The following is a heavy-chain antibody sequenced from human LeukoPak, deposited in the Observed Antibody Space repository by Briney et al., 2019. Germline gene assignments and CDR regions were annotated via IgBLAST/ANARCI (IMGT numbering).Heavy chain of an antibody. V-gene: IGHV3-53*01. J-gene: IGHJ4*02. D-gene: IGHD1-1*01. Sequence: GGSLRLSCAASGIAVTGNYMSWVRQPPGKGLKWVSFISINTDTFYADSVRGRFTISRDSSKNTLFLQMNSLRDEDSAVYYCAIAQSWDELFDSWGQGTLVTVSS. CDR1: GIAVTGNY. CDR2: ISINTDT. CDR3: AIAQSWDELFDS.